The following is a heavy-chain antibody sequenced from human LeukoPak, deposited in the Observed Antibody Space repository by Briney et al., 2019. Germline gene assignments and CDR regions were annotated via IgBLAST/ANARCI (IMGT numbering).Heavy chain of an antibody. J-gene: IGHJ4*02. D-gene: IGHD2-2*01. Sequence: SSETLSLTCAVSGGSISSGGYSWSWIRQPPGKGLEWIGYIYDSESKYYNPSLKSRVTISVDKSKNQFSLNLSSVTAADTAVYYCARGVPAAVTNYFDYWGQGTLVTVSS. CDR2: IYDSESK. V-gene: IGHV4-30-2*01. CDR1: GGSISSGGYS. CDR3: ARGVPAAVTNYFDY.